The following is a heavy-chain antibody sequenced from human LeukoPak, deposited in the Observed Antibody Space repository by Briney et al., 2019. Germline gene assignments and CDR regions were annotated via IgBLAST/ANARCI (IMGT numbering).Heavy chain of an antibody. CDR1: GYTFTGYY. CDR3: ARGVGDYYDSSGYDFDY. V-gene: IGHV1-2*02. Sequence: ASVKVSCKASGYTFTGYYMHWVRQAPGQGLEWMGWINPNSGGTNYAQKFQGRVTMTRDTSISTAYMELSRLRSDDTALYYCARGVGDYYDSSGYDFDYWGQGTLVTVSS. CDR2: INPNSGGT. D-gene: IGHD3-22*01. J-gene: IGHJ4*02.